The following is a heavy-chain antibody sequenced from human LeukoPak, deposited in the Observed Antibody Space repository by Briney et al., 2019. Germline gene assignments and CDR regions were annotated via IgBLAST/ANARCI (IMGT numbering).Heavy chain of an antibody. CDR3: ARGRGKYCSSTSCYTGIGFDP. D-gene: IGHD2-2*02. CDR1: GGTFSSYT. J-gene: IGHJ5*02. CDR2: IIPILGIA. Sequence: SVKVSCKASGGTFSSYTISWVRQAPGQGLEWMGRIIPILGIANYAQKFQGRVTITADKSTSTAYMELSSLRSEDTAVYYCARGRGKYCSSTSCYTGIGFDPWGQGTLVTVSS. V-gene: IGHV1-69*02.